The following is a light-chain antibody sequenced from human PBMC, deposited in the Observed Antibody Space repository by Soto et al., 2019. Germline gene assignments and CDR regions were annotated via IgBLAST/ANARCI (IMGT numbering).Light chain of an antibody. Sequence: DIVMTQSPDALAVSLGERATINCKSSQGVVHSSNNKDFLAWFQQKPGQPPKLLIYWASTRESGVPERFSGSGSGTDFTLTISSLQAEDVAIYYCQQYYSLPFTFGPGTKVDLK. CDR2: WAS. CDR3: QQYYSLPFT. CDR1: QGVVHSSNNKDF. V-gene: IGKV4-1*01. J-gene: IGKJ3*01.